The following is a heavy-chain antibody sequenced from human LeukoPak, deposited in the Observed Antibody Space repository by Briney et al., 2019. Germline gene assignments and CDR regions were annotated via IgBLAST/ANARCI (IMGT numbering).Heavy chain of an antibody. D-gene: IGHD3-3*01. V-gene: IGHV1-2*02. CDR3: ATAGDFWSGYYRAFDI. CDR1: GYTFTGYY. CDR2: INPNSGGA. J-gene: IGHJ3*02. Sequence: GASVKVSCKASGYTFTGYYMHWVRQAPGQGLEWMGWINPNSGGANYAQKFQGRVTMTRDTSISTAYMELSRLRSDDTAVYYCATAGDFWSGYYRAFDIWGQGTMVTVSS.